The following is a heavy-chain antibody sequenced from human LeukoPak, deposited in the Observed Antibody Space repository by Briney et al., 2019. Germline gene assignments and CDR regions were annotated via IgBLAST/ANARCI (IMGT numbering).Heavy chain of an antibody. CDR1: GFTFSSYG. Sequence: GGSLRLSCAASGFTFSSYGMHWVRQAPGKGLEWVAVISYDGSNKYYADSVKGRFTISRDNSKNTLYLQMNSLRAEDTAVYYCARGRASSGYPPAFDYWGQGTLVTVSS. CDR2: ISYDGSNK. CDR3: ARGRASSGYPPAFDY. D-gene: IGHD3-22*01. J-gene: IGHJ4*02. V-gene: IGHV3-30*03.